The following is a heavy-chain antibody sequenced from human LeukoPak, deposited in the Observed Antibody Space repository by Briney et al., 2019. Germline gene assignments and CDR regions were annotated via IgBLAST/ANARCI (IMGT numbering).Heavy chain of an antibody. J-gene: IGHJ4*02. CDR1: GGTFSSYA. CDR3: ASYYDSSGYLDY. Sequence: SVKVSCKASGGTFSSYAISWVRQAPGQGLEWMGRIIPILGIANYAQKFQGRVTITADKSTSTAYMELSSLRSEDTAVYYCASYYDSSGYLDYWGQGTLVTVSS. D-gene: IGHD3-22*01. V-gene: IGHV1-69*04. CDR2: IIPILGIA.